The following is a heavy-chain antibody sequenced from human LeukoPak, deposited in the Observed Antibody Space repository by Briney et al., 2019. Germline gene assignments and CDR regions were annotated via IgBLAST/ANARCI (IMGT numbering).Heavy chain of an antibody. CDR3: ATPWGSTSEDDAFDI. V-gene: IGHV1-24*01. J-gene: IGHJ3*02. CDR1: GYTFTSYD. Sequence: ASVKVSCKASGYTFTSYDINWVRQATGQGLEWMGGLDSEDGETTYAQKFQGRVTMTEDTSIDTAFMELSSLRSEDTAVYYCATPWGSTSEDDAFDIWGQGTMVTVSS. CDR2: LDSEDGET. D-gene: IGHD2-2*01.